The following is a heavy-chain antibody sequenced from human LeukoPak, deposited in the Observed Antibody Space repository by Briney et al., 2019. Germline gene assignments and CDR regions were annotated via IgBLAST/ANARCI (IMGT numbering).Heavy chain of an antibody. V-gene: IGHV3-21*01. D-gene: IGHD3-22*01. J-gene: IGHJ4*02. CDR2: ISGSGEFI. CDR1: GFTVITND. CDR3: ARDDSHGYHFFDS. Sequence: GGSLRLSCAASGFTVITNDMTWVRQAPGKGLEWVSSISGSGEFIYYGDSVKGRVTISRDNGKNSLYLQVNSVRPEDMAVYYCARDDSHGYHFFDSWGRGTLVTVSS.